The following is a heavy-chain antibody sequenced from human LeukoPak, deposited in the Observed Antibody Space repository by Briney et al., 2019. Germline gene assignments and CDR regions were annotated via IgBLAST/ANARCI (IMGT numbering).Heavy chain of an antibody. J-gene: IGHJ5*02. CDR1: GYTLTELS. D-gene: IGHD4-17*01. Sequence: ATVKVSCKVSGYTLTELSMHWVRQAPGKGLEWMGGFDPEDGETIYAQKFQGRVTMTEGTSTDTAYMELSSLRSEDTAVYYCATTQMTTVTTGHWFDPWGQGTLVTVSS. CDR2: FDPEDGET. CDR3: ATTQMTTVTTGHWFDP. V-gene: IGHV1-24*01.